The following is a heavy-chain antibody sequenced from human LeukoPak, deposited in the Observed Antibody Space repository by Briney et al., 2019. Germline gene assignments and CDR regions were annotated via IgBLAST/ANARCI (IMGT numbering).Heavy chain of an antibody. CDR1: GLSFRNYD. Sequence: GGSLRLSCAASGLSFRNYDMHWVRQGPGKGLECVAVISYDGSNEYYADSVKGRFTISRDNSKNTLYLQMNSLRVEDTAIYYCARSCDGDCYSDYWGQGTLVTVSS. D-gene: IGHD2-21*02. J-gene: IGHJ4*02. CDR3: ARSCDGDCYSDY. CDR2: ISYDGSNE. V-gene: IGHV3-30-3*01.